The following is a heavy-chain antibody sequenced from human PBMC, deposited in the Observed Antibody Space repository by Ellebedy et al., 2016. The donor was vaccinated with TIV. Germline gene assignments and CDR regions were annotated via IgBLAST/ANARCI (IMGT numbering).Heavy chain of an antibody. D-gene: IGHD1-26*01. V-gene: IGHV6-1*01. CDR1: GDSVSSNSAA. J-gene: IGHJ6*02. CDR3: ARWVIAGNYGIDV. CDR2: TYFKSKWFI. Sequence: SQTLSLTCAISGDSVSSNSAAWNWIRQSPSRGLEWLGRTYFKSKWFIDYAASVKSRISISPDTSKNQFSLQLDSVTPEDTAVYYCARWVIAGNYGIDVWGQGTTVTVSS.